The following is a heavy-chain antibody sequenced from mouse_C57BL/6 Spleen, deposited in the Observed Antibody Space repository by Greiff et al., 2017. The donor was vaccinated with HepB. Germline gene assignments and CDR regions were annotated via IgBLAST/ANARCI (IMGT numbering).Heavy chain of an antibody. CDR1: GYAFSSYW. J-gene: IGHJ4*01. D-gene: IGHD3-2*02. V-gene: IGHV1-80*01. CDR3: EREGGQRRLSYMDY. Sequence: QVQLQQSGAELVKPGASVKISCKASGYAFSSYWMNWVKQRPGKGLEWIGQIYPGDGDTNYNGKFKGKATLTADKSSSTASMQLSSLTSEDSAVYFCEREGGQRRLSYMDYWGQGTSVTVSS. CDR2: IYPGDGDT.